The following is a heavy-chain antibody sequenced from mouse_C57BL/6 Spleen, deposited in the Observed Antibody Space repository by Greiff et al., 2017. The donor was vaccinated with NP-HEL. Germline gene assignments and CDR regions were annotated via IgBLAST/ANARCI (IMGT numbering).Heavy chain of an antibody. V-gene: IGHV5-4*01. CDR2: ISDGGSYT. CDR3: ARDCYDYDGSFAY. CDR1: GFTFSSYA. D-gene: IGHD2-4*01. Sequence: VQLQQSGGGLVKPGGSLKLSCAASGFTFSSYAMSWVRQTPEKRLEWVATISDGGSYTYYPDNVKGRFTISRDNAKNNLYLQMSHLKSEDTAMYYCARDCYDYDGSFAYWGQGTLVTVSA. J-gene: IGHJ3*01.